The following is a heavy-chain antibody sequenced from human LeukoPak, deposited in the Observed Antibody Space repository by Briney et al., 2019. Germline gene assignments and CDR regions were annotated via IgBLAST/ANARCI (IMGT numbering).Heavy chain of an antibody. J-gene: IGHJ4*02. D-gene: IGHD3-22*01. Sequence: GSLRPPCTASGLTFSSYWMSSVRQAPGKGLEWVANIKQDGSEKFYVDSVKGRFTIYRDNAKNSLYLQMNSLRAEDTAVYYCARDGWYYDSSGFYWGQGTLVTVSS. CDR3: ARDGWYYDSSGFY. CDR1: GLTFSSYW. V-gene: IGHV3-7*01. CDR2: IKQDGSEK.